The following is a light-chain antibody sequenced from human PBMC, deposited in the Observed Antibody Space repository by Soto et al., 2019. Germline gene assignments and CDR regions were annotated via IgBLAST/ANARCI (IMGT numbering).Light chain of an antibody. V-gene: IGKV3-20*01. Sequence: MTQSPAAVSGSPGERATLSCRASQSVSSSNFAWYQQKPGQAPRPLIYGAASRATGIPDRFSGSGSWRDFTLPISRLEPEDFAVYYGQQYGSSPLGTFGQGTRLEI. CDR1: QSVSSSN. CDR3: QQYGSSPLGT. CDR2: GAA. J-gene: IGKJ5*01.